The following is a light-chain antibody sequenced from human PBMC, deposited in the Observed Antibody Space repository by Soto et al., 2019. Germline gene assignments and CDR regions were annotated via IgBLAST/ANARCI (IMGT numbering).Light chain of an antibody. Sequence: ELVLTQSPGTLSLSPGERATLSFRASQSVSSSYLAWYQQKPGQAPRLLIYGASSRATGIPDRFSGSGSGTDFTLTISRLEPEDFAVYYCQQYAKAPLTFGGGTKVDIK. CDR2: GAS. V-gene: IGKV3-20*01. CDR3: QQYAKAPLT. CDR1: QSVSSSY. J-gene: IGKJ4*02.